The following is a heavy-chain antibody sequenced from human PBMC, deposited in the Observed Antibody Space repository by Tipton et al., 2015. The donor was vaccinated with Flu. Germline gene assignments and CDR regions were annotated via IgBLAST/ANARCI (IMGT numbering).Heavy chain of an antibody. Sequence: SLRLSCATSGFTFTNYWMSWIRQAPRKGLEWVAHISQDGNDKYYVDSVKGRFTISRDNAKNSLYLQMNSLRAEDTAVYYCARDFDSYYLDYWGQGTLVTVSS. D-gene: IGHD3-9*01. CDR2: ISQDGNDK. V-gene: IGHV3-7*01. CDR1: GFTFTNYW. CDR3: ARDFDSYYLDY. J-gene: IGHJ4*02.